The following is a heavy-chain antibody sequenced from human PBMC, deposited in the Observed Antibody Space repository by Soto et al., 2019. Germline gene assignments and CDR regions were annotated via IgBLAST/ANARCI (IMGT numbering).Heavy chain of an antibody. CDR2: ISYDGSNK. CDR1: GFTFSSYG. D-gene: IGHD3-3*01. J-gene: IGHJ4*02. Sequence: GGSLRLSCAASGFTFSSYGMDWVRQAPGKXLEWVAVISYDGSNKYYADSVKGRFTISRDNSKNTLYLQMNSLRAEDTAVYYCAKDRILYYDFWSGYVDYWGQGTLVTVSS. CDR3: AKDRILYYDFWSGYVDY. V-gene: IGHV3-30*18.